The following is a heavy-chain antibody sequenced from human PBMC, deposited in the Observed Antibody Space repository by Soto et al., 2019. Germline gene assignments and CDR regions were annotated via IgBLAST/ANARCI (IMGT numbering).Heavy chain of an antibody. V-gene: IGHV4-59*01. CDR1: GASISSYY. J-gene: IGHJ4*02. CDR3: ARGTVGIGGNVIDH. CDR2: IYYNGNT. Sequence: SETLSLTCTVSGASISSYYWSWIRQPPGKGLEWIGYIYYNGNTDYKPSLQSRVTISIEPYKSHFSLRLSSVTAADTAVYYCARGTVGIGGNVIDHWGQGTLVTVSS. D-gene: IGHD2-15*01.